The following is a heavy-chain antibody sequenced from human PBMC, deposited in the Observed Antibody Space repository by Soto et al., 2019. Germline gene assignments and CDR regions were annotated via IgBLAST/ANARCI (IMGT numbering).Heavy chain of an antibody. V-gene: IGHV4-34*01. Sequence: SETLSLTCAVYGGFFSGYYWSWIRQPPGKGLEWIGEINHSGSTNYNPSLKSRVTISVDTSKNQFSLKLSSVTAADTAVYYCARVVRRMRGYYYDSSGYADKNWFDPWGQGTLVTVSS. D-gene: IGHD3-22*01. CDR3: ARVVRRMRGYYYDSSGYADKNWFDP. CDR2: INHSGST. J-gene: IGHJ5*02. CDR1: GGFFSGYY.